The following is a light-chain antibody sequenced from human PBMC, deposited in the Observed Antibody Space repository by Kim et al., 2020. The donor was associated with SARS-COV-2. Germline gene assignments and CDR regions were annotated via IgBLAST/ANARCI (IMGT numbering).Light chain of an antibody. CDR1: SSEVGGYNY. J-gene: IGLJ3*02. CDR2: DVS. Sequence: IYCPGTSSEVGGYNYVSWYQQHPGKAPELMIYDVSKRPSGVPDRFSGSKSGNTASLTISGLQAEDEADYYCCSYAGNSYAGTYTWVFGGGTQLTVL. V-gene: IGLV2-11*01. CDR3: CSYAGNSYAGTYTWV.